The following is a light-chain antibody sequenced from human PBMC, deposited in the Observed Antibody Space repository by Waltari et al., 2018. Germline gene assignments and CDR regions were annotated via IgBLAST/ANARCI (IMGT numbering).Light chain of an antibody. Sequence: EIVLTQSPATLSLSPGDRATLSCRASQSVNNKLAWYQQKPGQAPRLLIYDASTRATGVPARFSGSGSGTDLTLSISSLEPEDFAVYYCQHRSSWPLTFGGGTKVQIK. CDR1: QSVNNK. V-gene: IGKV3-11*01. CDR3: QHRSSWPLT. CDR2: DAS. J-gene: IGKJ4*01.